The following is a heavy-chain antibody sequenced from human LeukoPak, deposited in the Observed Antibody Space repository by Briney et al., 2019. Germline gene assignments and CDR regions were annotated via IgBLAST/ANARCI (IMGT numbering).Heavy chain of an antibody. CDR2: IIPSLGIA. Sequence: GSSVKVSCKASGGTFSSYAISWVRQAPGQGLEWMGRIIPSLGIANYAQKFQGRVTITADKSTSTAYMELSSLRSEDTAVYYCARDNDRSDFWSGYYTLYYYYYMDVWGKGTTVTVSS. CDR3: ARDNDRSDFWSGYYTLYYYYYMDV. V-gene: IGHV1-69*04. D-gene: IGHD3-3*01. CDR1: GGTFSSYA. J-gene: IGHJ6*03.